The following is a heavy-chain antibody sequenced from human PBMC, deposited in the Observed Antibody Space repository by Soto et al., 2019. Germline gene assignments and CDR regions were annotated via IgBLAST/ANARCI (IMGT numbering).Heavy chain of an antibody. J-gene: IGHJ4*02. CDR2: IYYSGST. D-gene: IGHD4-17*01. V-gene: IGHV4-59*08. Sequence: SETLSLTCTVSGGSISSYYWSWIRQPPGKGLEWIGYIYYSGSTNYNPSLKSRVTISVDTSKNQFSLKLSSVTAADTAVYYCASYGDYVGYWGQGTLVTVS. CDR3: ASYGDYVGY. CDR1: GGSISSYY.